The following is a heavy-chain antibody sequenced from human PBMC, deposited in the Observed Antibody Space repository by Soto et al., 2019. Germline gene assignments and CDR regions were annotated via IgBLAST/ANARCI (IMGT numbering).Heavy chain of an antibody. CDR2: ISSSGDII. J-gene: IGHJ4*02. D-gene: IGHD3-22*01. Sequence: GGSLRLSCAGSGFTFSDYYMSWIRQAPGKGLEWVSYISSSGDIIYYADSVKGRFTISRDNAKNSLYLQMNSLRAEDTAVYYCARDLGYYASDGYFDYWGQGTLVTVSS. CDR3: ARDLGYYASDGYFDY. CDR1: GFTFSDYY. V-gene: IGHV3-11*01.